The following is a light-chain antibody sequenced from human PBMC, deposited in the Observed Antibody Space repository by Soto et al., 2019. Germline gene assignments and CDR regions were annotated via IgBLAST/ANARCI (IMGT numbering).Light chain of an antibody. Sequence: EILLTQSPATLSVSPGERATLSCRASQSVGSNLAWYQQKPGQAPRLLIFGASSRATGVPARFSGSGSGTEFTLTINSLQSEDFAVYFCQQYDNLPLTFGPGTKVDIK. CDR1: QSVGSN. CDR3: QQYDNLPLT. CDR2: GAS. V-gene: IGKV3-15*01. J-gene: IGKJ3*01.